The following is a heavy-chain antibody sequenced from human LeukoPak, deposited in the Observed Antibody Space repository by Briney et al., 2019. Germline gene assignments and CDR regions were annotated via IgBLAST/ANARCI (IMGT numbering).Heavy chain of an antibody. V-gene: IGHV2-5*02. CDR3: AHRGGNYYDKFDY. Sequence: SGPTLVKPTQTLTLTCTFSGFSLSSSGVGVGWIRQPPGKALEWLALIYWDDERYSASLKSRLTITKDTSKNQVVLTVTNMNPVDTATYYCAHRGGNYYDKFDYWGQGTLVTVSS. CDR1: GFSLSSSGVG. D-gene: IGHD1-26*01. CDR2: IYWDDE. J-gene: IGHJ4*02.